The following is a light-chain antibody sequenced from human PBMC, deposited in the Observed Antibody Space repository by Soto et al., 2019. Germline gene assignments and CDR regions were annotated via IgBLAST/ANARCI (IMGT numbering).Light chain of an antibody. CDR2: KAS. V-gene: IGKV1-5*03. Sequence: DIQMTQSPSTLSASVGDRVTITCRASQTTINWLAWYQQKPGKAPKLLIYKASTLESGVPSRFSGSGSGTEFTLTISNLQPVDFGTYYCQHQRTFGQGTKVEIK. J-gene: IGKJ1*01. CDR1: QTTINW. CDR3: QHQRT.